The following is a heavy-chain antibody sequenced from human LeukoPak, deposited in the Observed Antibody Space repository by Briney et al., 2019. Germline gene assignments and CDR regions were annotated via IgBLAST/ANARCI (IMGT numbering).Heavy chain of an antibody. J-gene: IGHJ4*02. CDR3: ATWPKLAAAGMDYYFDY. CDR2: FDPEDGET. V-gene: IGHV1-24*01. Sequence: ASVKVSCKVSGYTLTELPMHWVRQAPGKGLEWMGGFDPEDGETIYAQKFQGRVTMTEDTSTDTAYMELSSLRSEDTAVYYCATWPKLAAAGMDYYFDYWGQGTLVTVSS. D-gene: IGHD6-13*01. CDR1: GYTLTELP.